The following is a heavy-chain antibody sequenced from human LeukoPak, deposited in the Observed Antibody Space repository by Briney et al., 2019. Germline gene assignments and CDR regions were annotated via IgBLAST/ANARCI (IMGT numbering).Heavy chain of an antibody. Sequence: SVKVSCKASGGTFSSYAISWVRQAPGQGLEWMGGIIPIFGTANYAQKFQGRVTITADESTSTAYMELSSLRSEDTAIYYCARTWIQLFTPDFDLWGQGTLVTVSS. V-gene: IGHV1-69*13. CDR3: ARTWIQLFTPDFDL. D-gene: IGHD5-18*01. J-gene: IGHJ4*02. CDR2: IIPIFGTA. CDR1: GGTFSSYA.